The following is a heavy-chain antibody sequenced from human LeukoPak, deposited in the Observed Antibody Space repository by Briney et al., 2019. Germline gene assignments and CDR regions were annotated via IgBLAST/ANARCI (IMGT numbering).Heavy chain of an antibody. Sequence: GGSLRLSCAASGFTFDKYAMSWVRQAPGKGLEWVSLISGSTDNTYYADSVQGRFIISRDTSKDMLFLQMNSLRAEDTAVYYSAKVLAGAGTRPLGYWGQGTLVTVSS. CDR3: AKVLAGAGTRPLGY. CDR2: ISGSTDNT. J-gene: IGHJ4*02. V-gene: IGHV3-23*01. CDR1: GFTFDKYA. D-gene: IGHD1-26*01.